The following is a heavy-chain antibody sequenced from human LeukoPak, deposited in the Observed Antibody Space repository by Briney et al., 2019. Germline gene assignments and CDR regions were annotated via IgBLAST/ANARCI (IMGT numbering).Heavy chain of an antibody. Sequence: PGGSLRLSCAASGFTFSNAWMSWVRQAPGKGLEWVGRIKSKTDGGTTDYAAPVKGRFTISRDDSKNTLYLQMNSLKTEDTAVYYCTTAILWELPLYGMDVWGQGTTVTVSS. V-gene: IGHV3-15*01. J-gene: IGHJ6*02. CDR2: IKSKTDGGTT. CDR3: TTAILWELPLYGMDV. D-gene: IGHD1-26*01. CDR1: GFTFSNAW.